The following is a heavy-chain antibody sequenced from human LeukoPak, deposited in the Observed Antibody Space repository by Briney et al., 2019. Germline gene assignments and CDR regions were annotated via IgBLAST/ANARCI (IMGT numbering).Heavy chain of an antibody. J-gene: IGHJ4*02. CDR2: IWYDGSNK. Sequence: GGSLRLSCAASGFTFSSYGMHWVRQAPGKGLEWVAVIWYDGSNKYYADSVKGRFTISRDNSKNTLYLQMNSLRAEDTAVYYCANSDSRRGFDYWGQGTLVTVSS. V-gene: IGHV3-33*06. D-gene: IGHD3-22*01. CDR1: GFTFSSYG. CDR3: ANSDSRRGFDY.